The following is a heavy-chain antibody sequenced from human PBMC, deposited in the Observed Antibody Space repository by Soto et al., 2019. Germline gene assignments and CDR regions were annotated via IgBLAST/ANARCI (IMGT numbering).Heavy chain of an antibody. D-gene: IGHD3-22*01. CDR2: ISGSGGST. J-gene: IGHJ4*02. Sequence: GGSLRLSCAASGFTFSSYAMSWVRQAPGKGLEWVSAISGSGGSTYYADSVKGRFTISRDNSKNTLYLQMNSLRAEDTAVYYCAKDRQTYYYDSSGYAFDYWGQGTLVTVSS. CDR3: AKDRQTYYYDSSGYAFDY. CDR1: GFTFSSYA. V-gene: IGHV3-23*01.